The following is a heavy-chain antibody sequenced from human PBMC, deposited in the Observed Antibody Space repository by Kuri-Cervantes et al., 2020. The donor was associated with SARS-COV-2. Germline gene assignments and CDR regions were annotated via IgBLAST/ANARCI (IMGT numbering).Heavy chain of an antibody. V-gene: IGHV3-21*01. CDR3: ARDRDTVVVPAARNAFDI. D-gene: IGHD2-2*01. Sequence: GGSLRLSCAASGFTFSSYSMNWVRQAPGKGLEWVSSISSSSSYIYYADSVKGRFTISRDNAKNSLYLQMNSLRAEDTAVYYCARDRDTVVVPAARNAFDIWGQGTMVTVSS. CDR1: GFTFSSYS. CDR2: ISSSSSYI. J-gene: IGHJ3*02.